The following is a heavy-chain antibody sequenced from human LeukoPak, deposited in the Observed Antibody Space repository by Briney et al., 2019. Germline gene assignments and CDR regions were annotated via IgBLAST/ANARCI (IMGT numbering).Heavy chain of an antibody. J-gene: IGHJ4*02. D-gene: IGHD3-10*01. CDR2: INSDGSST. CDR3: AKVTKYYYGSESYYFFEQ. CDR1: GFTFSSYW. V-gene: IGHV3-74*01. Sequence: GGSLRLSCAPSGFTFSSYWMHWVRQAPGGGLVWVSRINSDGSSTTYADSVKGRFTLSRDHARNSLSLQIHRVRVEQPAVFYCAKVTKYYYGSESYYFFEQWGQGTPVTASS.